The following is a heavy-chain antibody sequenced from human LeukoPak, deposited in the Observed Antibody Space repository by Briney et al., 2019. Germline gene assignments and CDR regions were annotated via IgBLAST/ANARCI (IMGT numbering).Heavy chain of an antibody. CDR1: GYTFTSYD. D-gene: IGHD6-13*01. J-gene: IGHJ5*02. Sequence: ASVTVSCTASGYTFTSYDINWVRQAPGQGLEWMGWMNPNSGNTGYAQKFQGRVTMTRNTSISTAYMELSSLRSEDTAVYYCARLVLAADSNWFDPWGQGTLVTVSS. CDR2: MNPNSGNT. CDR3: ARLVLAADSNWFDP. V-gene: IGHV1-8*01.